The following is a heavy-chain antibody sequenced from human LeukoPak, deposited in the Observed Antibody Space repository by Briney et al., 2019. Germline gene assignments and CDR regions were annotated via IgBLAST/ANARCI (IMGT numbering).Heavy chain of an antibody. Sequence: GASVKVSCKAPGYTFTGYYMHWVRQAPGQGLEWMGRINPNSGGTNYAQKFQGRVTMTRDTSISTAYMELSRLRSDDTAVYYCAYSSSWYVWFDPWGQGTLVTVSS. J-gene: IGHJ5*02. CDR2: INPNSGGT. CDR3: AYSSSWYVWFDP. CDR1: GYTFTGYY. D-gene: IGHD6-13*01. V-gene: IGHV1-2*06.